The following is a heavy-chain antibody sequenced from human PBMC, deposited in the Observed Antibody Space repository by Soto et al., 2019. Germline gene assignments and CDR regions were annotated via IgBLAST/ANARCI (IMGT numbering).Heavy chain of an antibody. D-gene: IGHD5-12*01. Sequence: QLQLQESGSGLVKPSQTLSLTCAVSGGSISSGGYSWSWIRQPPGKGLEWIGYIYHSGSTYYNPSLERRVTISVDRSKAPFSLKLGSVTAADTAVYYCAAGGGLPRYYWGQGTLVTVSS. V-gene: IGHV4-30-2*01. CDR3: AAGGGLPRYY. J-gene: IGHJ4*02. CDR2: IYHSGST. CDR1: GGSISSGGYS.